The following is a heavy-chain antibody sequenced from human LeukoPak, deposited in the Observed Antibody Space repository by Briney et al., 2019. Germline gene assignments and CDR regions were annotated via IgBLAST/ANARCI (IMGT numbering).Heavy chain of an antibody. D-gene: IGHD6-6*01. Sequence: PGGSLRLSCAASGFTFSSYAMSWVRQAPGKGLEWVSVISGSGGSTYYADSVKGRFTISRDNAKNSLYLQMNSLRAEDMALYYCAKDLDSSSSGGAFDIWGQGTMVTVSS. V-gene: IGHV3-23*01. J-gene: IGHJ3*02. CDR2: ISGSGGST. CDR1: GFTFSSYA. CDR3: AKDLDSSSSGGAFDI.